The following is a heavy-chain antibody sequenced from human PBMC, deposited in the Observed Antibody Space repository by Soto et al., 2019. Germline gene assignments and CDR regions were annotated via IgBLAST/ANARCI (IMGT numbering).Heavy chain of an antibody. CDR3: AAGDNSDTGDH. V-gene: IGHV1-69*01. Sequence: QVQLVQSGAEVKKPGSSVKVSCKASGDTLSHYGVSWVRQVHVKGLEWMGGTTAILGTRDYAQKFHGRMTLTSDESTTTSYMELNSLTSDDTAVYYCAAGDNSDTGDHWGQGNLVTVSS. CDR2: TTAILGTR. J-gene: IGHJ4*02. D-gene: IGHD5-18*01. CDR1: GDTLSHYG.